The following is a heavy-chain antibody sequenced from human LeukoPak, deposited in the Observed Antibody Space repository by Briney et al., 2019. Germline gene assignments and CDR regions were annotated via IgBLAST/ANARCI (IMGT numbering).Heavy chain of an antibody. CDR2: MNPNSGNT. CDR1: GYTSRSYD. D-gene: IGHD4-11*01. CDR3: VRGDLPTTVLNDPFNI. V-gene: IGHV1-8*01. J-gene: IGHJ3*02. Sequence: ASVKVSCKASGYTSRSYDINWVRQAPGQGLEWLGWMNPNSGNTGYAPKFQGRVTMTRVTSINTAYMELTSLRSEDTAVYFCVRGDLPTTVLNDPFNIWGQGTMVTVSS.